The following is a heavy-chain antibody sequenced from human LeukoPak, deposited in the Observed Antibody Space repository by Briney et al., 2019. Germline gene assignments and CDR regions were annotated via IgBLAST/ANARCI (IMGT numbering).Heavy chain of an antibody. CDR1: GFTFSSYA. J-gene: IGHJ6*02. Sequence: GGSLRLSCAASGFTFSSYAMSWVRQAPGKGLEWVSAISGSGGSTYYADSVKGRFTISRDNSKNTLYLQMNSLRAEDTAVYYCAKLSDSSSWLYYDGMDVWGQGTTVTVSS. V-gene: IGHV3-23*01. D-gene: IGHD6-13*01. CDR3: AKLSDSSSWLYYDGMDV. CDR2: ISGSGGST.